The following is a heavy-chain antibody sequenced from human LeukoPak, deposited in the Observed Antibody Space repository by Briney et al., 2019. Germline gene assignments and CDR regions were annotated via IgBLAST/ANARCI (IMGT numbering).Heavy chain of an antibody. CDR3: AGASGYDNNWFDP. J-gene: IGHJ5*02. CDR2: IYTSGST. Sequence: SQTLSLTCTVSGGSISSGSYYWSWIRQPAGKGLEWIGRIYTSGSTNYNPSLKSRVTISVDTSKNQFSLKLSSVTAADTAVYYCAGASGYDNNWFDPWGQGTLVTVSS. V-gene: IGHV4-61*02. D-gene: IGHD5-12*01. CDR1: GGSISSGSYY.